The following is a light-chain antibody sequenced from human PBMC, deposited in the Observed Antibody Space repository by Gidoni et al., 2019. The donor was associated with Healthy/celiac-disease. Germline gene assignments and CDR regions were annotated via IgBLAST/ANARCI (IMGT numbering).Light chain of an antibody. J-gene: IGKJ1*01. V-gene: IGKV1-5*03. CDR3: QQYNNYPWT. Sequence: DIRMTQSPATLSASVGDRVTITCRASQSISDRLAWYQQKPGEAPELLIYKASSLETRVPSRFSGSGSGTEFTLTISSLQPDDFATYYCQQYNNYPWTFGQGTKVEIK. CDR2: KAS. CDR1: QSISDR.